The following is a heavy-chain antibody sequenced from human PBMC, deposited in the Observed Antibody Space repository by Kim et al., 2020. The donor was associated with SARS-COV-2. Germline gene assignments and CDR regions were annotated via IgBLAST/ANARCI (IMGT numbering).Heavy chain of an antibody. CDR2: IKQHGSEI. CDR1: GFTFSNYW. Sequence: GGSLRLSCAASGFTFSNYWMTWVRQAPGKGLEWVANIKQHGSEIYYVDSVKGRFTISRDDAKNSLYLQMNSLRAEDTALYYCARSNAMDVWDQGTTVTVSS. V-gene: IGHV3-7*03. J-gene: IGHJ6*02. CDR3: ARSNAMDV.